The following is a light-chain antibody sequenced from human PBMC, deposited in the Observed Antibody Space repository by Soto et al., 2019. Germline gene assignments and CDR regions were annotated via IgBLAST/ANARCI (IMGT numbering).Light chain of an antibody. V-gene: IGKV1-12*01. CDR2: VTS. CDR1: QGLRGS. CDR3: QQGPDWPLT. Sequence: DIQMTQSPSAVSASVGDRVTITCRAPQGLRGSLAWYQQKPGKAPKLLISVTSRLQSGVRSRFSGSASVTDFPLSIDSLQPEDHATYYFQQGPDWPLTFGQWTRLEIK. J-gene: IGKJ5*01.